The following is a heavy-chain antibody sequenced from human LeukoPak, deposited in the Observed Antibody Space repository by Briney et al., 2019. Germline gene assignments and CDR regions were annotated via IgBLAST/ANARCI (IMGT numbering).Heavy chain of an antibody. V-gene: IGHV1-18*01. CDR3: ACVVPAAMPGVY. CDR2: ISAYNGNT. Sequence: GASVKVSCKASGYTFTSYGISWVRQAPGQGLEWMGWISAYNGNTNYAQKLQGRVTMTTDTSTSTAYMELRSLRSDDTAVYYYACVVPAAMPGVYWGQGTLVTVSS. CDR1: GYTFTSYG. J-gene: IGHJ4*02. D-gene: IGHD2-2*01.